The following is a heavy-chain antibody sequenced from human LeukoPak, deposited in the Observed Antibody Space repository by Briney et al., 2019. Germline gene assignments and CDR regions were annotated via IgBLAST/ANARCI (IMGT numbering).Heavy chain of an antibody. D-gene: IGHD6-6*01. V-gene: IGHV1-18*01. CDR3: ATTSIAARRDFDY. CDR1: GYTFTSYG. J-gene: IGHJ4*02. Sequence: GASVKVSCKASGYTFTSYGISWVRQAPGQGLEWMGWISAYNGNTNYAQKLQGRVTMTTDTSTSTAYVELRSLRSDDTAVYYCATTSIAARRDFDYWGRGTLVTVSS. CDR2: ISAYNGNT.